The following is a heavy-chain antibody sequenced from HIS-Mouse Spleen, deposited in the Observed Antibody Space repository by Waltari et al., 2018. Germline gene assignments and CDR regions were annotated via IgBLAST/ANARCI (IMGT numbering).Heavy chain of an antibody. CDR3: AREIPYSSSWYDWYFDL. Sequence: QLQLQESGPGLVKPSETLSLTCTVSGGSISSSSYYWGWIRQPPGKGLEWSGGINYSGGTYYNPSLKSRVTISVDTSKNQCSLKLSSVTAADTAVYYCAREIPYSSSWYDWYFDLWGRGTLVTVSS. CDR1: GGSISSSSYY. V-gene: IGHV4-39*07. J-gene: IGHJ2*01. CDR2: INYSGGT. D-gene: IGHD6-13*01.